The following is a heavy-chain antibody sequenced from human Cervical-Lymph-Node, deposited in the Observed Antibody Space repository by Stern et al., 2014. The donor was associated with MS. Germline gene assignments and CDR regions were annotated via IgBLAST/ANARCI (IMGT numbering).Heavy chain of an antibody. CDR2: IRAYTGNT. CDR3: ARMYYDFWSGSPYYFDY. Sequence: QVQLGQSGAEVKKPGASVKVSCKASGYTFTSYGISWVRQAPGQGLEWIGWIRAYTGNTNYTQQLQGRVYLTTDTSTSTAYMELRSLRSDDTAVYYCARMYYDFWSGSPYYFDYWGQGTLVTVSS. CDR1: GYTFTSYG. D-gene: IGHD3-3*01. V-gene: IGHV1-18*01. J-gene: IGHJ4*02.